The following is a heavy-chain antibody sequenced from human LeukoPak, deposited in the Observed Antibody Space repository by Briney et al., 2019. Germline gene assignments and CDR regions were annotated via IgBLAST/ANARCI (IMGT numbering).Heavy chain of an antibody. CDR2: IYYSGST. CDR3: ARVRGYLSSYYFDY. J-gene: IGHJ4*02. Sequence: SQTLSLTCAVSGGSITSGPYSWSWIRQPPGKGLEWIGFIYYSGSTYYNPSLKSRVTISVDRSKNQFSLRLSSVTAAGTAVYYCARVRGYLSSYYFDYWGQGTLVTVSS. V-gene: IGHV4-30-2*01. CDR1: GGSITSGPYS. D-gene: IGHD5-12*01.